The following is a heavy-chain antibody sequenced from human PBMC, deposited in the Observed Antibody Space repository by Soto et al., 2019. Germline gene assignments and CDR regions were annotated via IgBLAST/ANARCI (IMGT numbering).Heavy chain of an antibody. CDR2: ISAYNGNT. CDR3: ARANGPVSGFLECLLYPWCDP. J-gene: IGHJ5*02. V-gene: IGHV1-18*01. D-gene: IGHD3-3*01. CDR1: GYTFTSYG. Sequence: GASVKVSCKASGYTFTSYGISWVRQAPGQGLEWMGWISAYNGNTNYAQKLQGRVTMTTDTSTSTAYMELRSLRSDDTAVYYCARANGPVSGFLECLLYPWCDPWGQGTLLTVSS.